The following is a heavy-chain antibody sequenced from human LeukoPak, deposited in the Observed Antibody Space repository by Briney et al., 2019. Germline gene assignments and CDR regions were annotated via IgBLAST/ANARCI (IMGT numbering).Heavy chain of an antibody. J-gene: IGHJ6*02. V-gene: IGHV4-34*01. CDR1: GGSFSGYY. CDR2: INHSGST. Sequence: SETLSLTCAVYGGSFSGYYWSWIRQPPGKGLEWIGEINHSGSTIYNPSLKSRVTISVETSKNQFSLKLRSVSGADTALYYCARVAFKGDYYGMDVWGQGTTVTVSS. CDR3: ARVAFKGDYYGMDV.